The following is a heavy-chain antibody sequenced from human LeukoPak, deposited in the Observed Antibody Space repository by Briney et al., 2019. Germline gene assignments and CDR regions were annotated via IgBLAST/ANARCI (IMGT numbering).Heavy chain of an antibody. CDR3: ARVGTRGYLDYYGMDV. CDR2: IYSGGST. Sequence: GGSLRLSCAASGFSVRSSYMSWVRQAPGKGLEWVSVIYSGGSTYYADSVKGRFTISRDNSKNKLYLQMNSLRAEDTAVYYCARVGTRGYLDYYGMDVWGQGTTVSVSS. D-gene: IGHD3-22*01. V-gene: IGHV3-66*02. J-gene: IGHJ6*02. CDR1: GFSVRSSY.